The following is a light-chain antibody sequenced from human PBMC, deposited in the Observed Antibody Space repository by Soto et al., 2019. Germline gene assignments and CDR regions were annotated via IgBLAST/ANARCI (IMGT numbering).Light chain of an antibody. CDR1: SSDIGTYNY. CDR3: CSYAGSSTVV. Sequence: QSVLTQPASVSGSPGQSITISCTGTSSDIGTYNYVSWYQQHPGKAPKLMIYEVNNRPSGVSNRFSGSKSGNTASLTISGLQAEDEADYYCCSYAGSSTVVFGGGTKVTVL. CDR2: EVN. J-gene: IGLJ2*01. V-gene: IGLV2-23*02.